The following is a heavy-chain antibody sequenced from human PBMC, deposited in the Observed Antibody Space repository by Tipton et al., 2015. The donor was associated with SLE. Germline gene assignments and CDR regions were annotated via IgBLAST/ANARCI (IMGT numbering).Heavy chain of an antibody. D-gene: IGHD5-24*01. CDR1: GFTFSSYS. V-gene: IGHV3-21*01. Sequence: QLMQSGGGLVKPGGSLRLSCAASGFTFSSYSMNWVRQAPGKGLEWVSSISSGSSFIYYADSVKGRFTISRDNAKNSLNLQMNSLRAEDTAVYYCARAGDGYSYYYYGMDVWGQGTTVTVSS. J-gene: IGHJ6*02. CDR2: ISSGSSFI. CDR3: ARAGDGYSYYYYGMDV.